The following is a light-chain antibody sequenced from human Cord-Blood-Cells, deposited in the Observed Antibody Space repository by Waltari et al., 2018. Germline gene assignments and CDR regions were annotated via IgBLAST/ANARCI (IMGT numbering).Light chain of an antibody. V-gene: IGLV2-8*01. CDR3: SSYAGSNNV. CDR2: EVS. CDR1: SSDVGGYHY. Sequence: QSALTQPPSASGHPGQSVTISRPGTSSDVGGYHYVSWYQQHPGKAPKLMIYEVSKRPSGVPDRFSGSKSGNTASLTVSGLQAEYEADYYCSSYAGSNNVFGTGTKVTVL. J-gene: IGLJ1*01.